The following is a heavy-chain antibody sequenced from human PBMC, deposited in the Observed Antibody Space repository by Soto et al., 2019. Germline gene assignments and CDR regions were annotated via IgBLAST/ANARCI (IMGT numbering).Heavy chain of an antibody. CDR3: ASREDCSVGSCDDAFDI. D-gene: IGHD2-15*01. Sequence: ASVKVYSRAPGYTLTRYYMHWVRRALGQGPEWMGIIIPSGGSTSYAQKFQARVTVTGDTATSTVYMELRSLRSEDTAVYDCASREDCSVGSCDDAFDIWC. J-gene: IGHJ3*02. CDR1: GYTLTRYY. V-gene: IGHV1-46*01. CDR2: IIPSGGST.